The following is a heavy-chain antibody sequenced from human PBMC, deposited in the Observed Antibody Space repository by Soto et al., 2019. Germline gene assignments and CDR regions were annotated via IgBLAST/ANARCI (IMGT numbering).Heavy chain of an antibody. V-gene: IGHV4-31*03. J-gene: IGHJ5*02. Sequence: PSETLSLTCTVSGGSISSGGYYWSWIRQQPGKGLEWIGYIYYSGSTYYNPSLKSRVTISVDTSKNQFSLKLSSVTAADTAVYYCARNFPYYYDSSSWGQGTLVTVSS. D-gene: IGHD3-22*01. CDR2: IYYSGST. CDR1: GGSISSGGYY. CDR3: ARNFPYYYDSSS.